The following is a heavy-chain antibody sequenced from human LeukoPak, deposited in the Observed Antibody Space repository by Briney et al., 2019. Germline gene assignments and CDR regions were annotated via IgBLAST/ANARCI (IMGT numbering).Heavy chain of an antibody. CDR2: INHSGST. CDR3: ARFSSYYDSSLHYVDH. V-gene: IGHV4-34*01. Sequence: PSETLSLTCAVYGGSFSGYYWSWIRQPPGKGLEWIGEINHSGSTNYNPSLKSRVTMSVDTSNNQFSLRLSSVTAADTAVHYCARFSSYYDSSLHYVDHWGQGTLVSVSA. CDR1: GGSFSGYY. D-gene: IGHD3-22*01. J-gene: IGHJ4*02.